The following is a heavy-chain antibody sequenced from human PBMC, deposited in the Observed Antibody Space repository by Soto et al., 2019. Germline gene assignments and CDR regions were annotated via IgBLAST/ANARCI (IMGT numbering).Heavy chain of an antibody. D-gene: IGHD3-3*01. CDR1: GGTFSSYA. J-gene: IGHJ5*02. CDR3: ARGFLDRTSSWFDP. CDR2: IIPIFGTA. Sequence: SVKVSCKASGGTFSSYAISWVRQAPGQGLEWMGGIIPIFGTANYARKFQGRVTITADESTSTAYMELSSLRSEDTAVYYCARGFLDRTSSWFDPWGQGTLVTVS. V-gene: IGHV1-69*13.